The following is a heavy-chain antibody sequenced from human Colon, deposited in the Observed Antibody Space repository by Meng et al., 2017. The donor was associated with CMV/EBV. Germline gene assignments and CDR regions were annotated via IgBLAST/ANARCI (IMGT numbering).Heavy chain of an antibody. Sequence: QVQLGESGPGLVKPSETLSLTCSVSGGSFTTNSYFWAWIRQPPGKGLEYIGSIYNSGSTYYNASLKSRVTMSVDTSKNQFSLKLSSVTAADTAKYYCARGVLNFFDYWGQGTLVTVSS. D-gene: IGHD3-10*01. CDR3: ARGVLNFFDY. J-gene: IGHJ4*02. V-gene: IGHV4-39*07. CDR1: GGSFTTNSYF. CDR2: IYNSGST.